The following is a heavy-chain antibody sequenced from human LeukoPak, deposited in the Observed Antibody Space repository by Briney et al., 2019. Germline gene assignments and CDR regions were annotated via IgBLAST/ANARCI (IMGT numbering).Heavy chain of an antibody. CDR1: GGXISSSNYY. V-gene: IGHV4-39*01. CDR3: ARRDIAARLLDY. Sequence: PSETLSLTCTVSGGXISSSNYYWGWIRQSPGRGLEWIGSIYYRGSTYYNPSLKSRVTISVDTSKNQFSLKLSPVTAADTAVYYCARRDIAARLLDYWGQGTLVTVSS. CDR2: IYYRGST. J-gene: IGHJ4*02. D-gene: IGHD6-6*01.